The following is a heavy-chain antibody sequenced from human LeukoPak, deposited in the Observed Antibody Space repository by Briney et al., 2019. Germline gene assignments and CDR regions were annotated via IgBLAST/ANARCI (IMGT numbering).Heavy chain of an antibody. Sequence: GGSLRLSCAASGFTFVNYGFHWVRQAPVKALEWVAFISYNGNQKYGDSVKGRFTISRDNSKNTLYLQVNGLRPEDTAVYYCARDPLDISRWTNAFDIWGQGTMVSVSS. V-gene: IGHV3-30-3*01. CDR1: GFTFVNYG. D-gene: IGHD2-2*03. CDR2: ISYNGNQ. J-gene: IGHJ3*02. CDR3: ARDPLDISRWTNAFDI.